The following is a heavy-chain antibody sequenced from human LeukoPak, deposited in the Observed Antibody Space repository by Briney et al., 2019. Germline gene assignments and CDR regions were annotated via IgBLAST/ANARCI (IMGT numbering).Heavy chain of an antibody. CDR2: IMIGGDGK. V-gene: IGHV3-23*01. J-gene: IGHJ4*02. D-gene: IGHD2-2*01. Sequence: GGSLRLSCAGSGFTFNNYAMSWVSRAQRKGLEWVSTIMIGGDGKHYADSVKGRFTISRDRSESTLYLQMNGLRADDTAVYYCVRAAPRDCSPASCSLFDTWGQGTLVTVSS. CDR1: GFTFNNYA. CDR3: VRAAPRDCSPASCSLFDT.